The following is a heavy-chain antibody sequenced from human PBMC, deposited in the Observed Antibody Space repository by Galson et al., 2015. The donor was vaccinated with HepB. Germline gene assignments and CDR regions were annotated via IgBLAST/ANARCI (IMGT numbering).Heavy chain of an antibody. V-gene: IGHV1-8*01. D-gene: IGHD3-16*01. Sequence: SVKVSCKASGYTFTSYDINWVRQATGQGLEWMGWMNPNSGNTGYAQKFQGRVTMTRNTSISTAYMELSSLRSEDTAVYYCARTFWEGSSGPFYYYYYYMDVWGKGTTVTVSS. CDR3: ARTFWEGSSGPFYYYYYYMDV. J-gene: IGHJ6*03. CDR2: MNPNSGNT. CDR1: GYTFTSYD.